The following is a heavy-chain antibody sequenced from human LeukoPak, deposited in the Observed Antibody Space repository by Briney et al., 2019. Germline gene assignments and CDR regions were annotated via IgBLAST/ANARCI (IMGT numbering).Heavy chain of an antibody. CDR2: INHSGST. V-gene: IGHV4-34*01. CDR3: ARDRSASLRYCSGGSCPNYYYYYMDV. Sequence: SETLSLTCAVYGGSFSGYYWSWIRQPPGKGLEWIGEINHSGSTNYNPSLKSRVTISVDTSKNQFSLKLSSVTAADTAVYYCARDRSASLRYCSGGSCPNYYYYYMDVWGKGTTVTVSS. CDR1: GGSFSGYY. D-gene: IGHD2-15*01. J-gene: IGHJ6*03.